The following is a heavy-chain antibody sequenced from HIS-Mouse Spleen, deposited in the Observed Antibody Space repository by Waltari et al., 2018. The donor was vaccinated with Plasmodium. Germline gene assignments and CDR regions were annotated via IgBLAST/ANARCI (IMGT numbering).Heavy chain of an antibody. D-gene: IGHD6-13*01. Sequence: QVQLVQSGAEVKTPGASVQVSCKASGYTFPGYYMHWVRQAPGQGLEWMGGINPNSGDTSISTAYMELSRLRSDDTAVYYCARVLGYKAAAGTFVEYFQHWGQGTLVTVSS. CDR1: GYTFPGYY. V-gene: IGHV1-2*02. CDR3: ARVLGYKAAAGTFVEYFQH. J-gene: IGHJ1*01. CDR2: INPNSG.